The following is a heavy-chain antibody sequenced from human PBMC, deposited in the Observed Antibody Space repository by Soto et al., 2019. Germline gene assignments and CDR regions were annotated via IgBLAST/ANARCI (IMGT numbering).Heavy chain of an antibody. V-gene: IGHV6-1*01. CDR2: TYYRSKWYN. Sequence: SQTLSVTCAISGDSVSSSSVTWNWIRQSPSRGLEWLGRTYYRSKWYNDYAESVKSRITINPDTSKNQFSLHLNSVTPEDTAVYYCVRLIGNSWLDFWGQGTVVTVSS. CDR3: VRLIGNSWLDF. J-gene: IGHJ5*01. CDR1: GDSVSSSSVT. D-gene: IGHD1-26*01.